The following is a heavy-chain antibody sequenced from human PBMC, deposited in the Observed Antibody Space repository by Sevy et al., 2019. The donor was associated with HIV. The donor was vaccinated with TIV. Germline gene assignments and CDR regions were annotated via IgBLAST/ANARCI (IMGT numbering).Heavy chain of an antibody. V-gene: IGHV1-2*02. CDR1: GYTFTGYY. CDR2: INPNSGGT. J-gene: IGHJ6*02. Sequence: ASVKVSCKASGYTFTGYYMLWVRQAPGQGLEWMGWINPNSGGTNYAQKFQGRVTMTRDTSISTAYMELSRLRSDDTAVYYCARGCSSTSCYAVGPTGMDVWGQGTTVTVSS. CDR3: ARGCSSTSCYAVGPTGMDV. D-gene: IGHD2-2*01.